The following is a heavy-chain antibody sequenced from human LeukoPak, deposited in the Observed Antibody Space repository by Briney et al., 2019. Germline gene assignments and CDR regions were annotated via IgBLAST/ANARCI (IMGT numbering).Heavy chain of an antibody. CDR2: IYHSGST. J-gene: IGHJ5*02. V-gene: IGHV4-38-2*01. CDR3: ARLSITISNWFDP. Sequence: PSETLSLTCAVSGYSISSGYYWGWIRQPPGKGLEWIGSIYHSGSTYYNPSLKSRVTISVDTSKNQFSLKLSSVIAADTAVYYCARLSITISNWFDPWGQGTLVTVSS. CDR1: GYSISSGYY. D-gene: IGHD3-3*01.